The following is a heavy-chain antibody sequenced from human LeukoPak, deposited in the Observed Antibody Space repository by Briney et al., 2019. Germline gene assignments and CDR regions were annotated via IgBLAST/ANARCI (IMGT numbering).Heavy chain of an antibody. D-gene: IGHD2-2*02. CDR3: ATGGSTSCYSQVDP. CDR1: GFTFSSYA. Sequence: GGSLRLSCAASGFTFSSYAMSWVRQAPGKGLEWVSAISGSGGSTYYADSVKGRFTISRDNSKNTPYLQMNSLRAEDTAVYYCATGGSTSCYSQVDPWGQGTLVTVSS. V-gene: IGHV3-23*01. CDR2: ISGSGGST. J-gene: IGHJ5*02.